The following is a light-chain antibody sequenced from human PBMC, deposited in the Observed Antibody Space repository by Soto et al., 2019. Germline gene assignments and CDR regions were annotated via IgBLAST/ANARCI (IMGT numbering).Light chain of an antibody. V-gene: IGKV3-20*01. CDR2: GAS. CDR1: QSVSSSY. Sequence: EIVLTQSPGTLSLSPGESATLSCRASQSVSSSYLAWYQQKPGQAPRLLIYGASTRATGIPDRFSGSGSGTDFTLTISRLEPEDFPVYYCQQYGSSPWTFGQGTKVEIK. J-gene: IGKJ1*01. CDR3: QQYGSSPWT.